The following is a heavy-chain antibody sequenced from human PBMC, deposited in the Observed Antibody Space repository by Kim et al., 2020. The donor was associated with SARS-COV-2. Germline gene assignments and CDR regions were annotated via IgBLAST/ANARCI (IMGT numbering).Heavy chain of an antibody. CDR2: ISAYNGNT. J-gene: IGHJ6*02. CDR3: ARVDSGSYYYYYYGMDV. V-gene: IGHV1-18*04. D-gene: IGHD1-26*01. CDR1: GYTFTSYG. Sequence: ASVKVSCKASGYTFTSYGISWVRQAPGQGLEWMGWISAYNGNTNYAQKLQGRVTMTTDTSTSTAYMELRSLRSDDTAVYYCARVDSGSYYYYYYGMDVWGQGTTVTVSS.